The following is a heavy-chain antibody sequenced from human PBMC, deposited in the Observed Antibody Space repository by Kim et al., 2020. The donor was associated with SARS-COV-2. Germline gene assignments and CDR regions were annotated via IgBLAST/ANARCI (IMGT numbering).Heavy chain of an antibody. V-gene: IGHV3-30*01. J-gene: IGHJ2*01. D-gene: IGHD6-19*01. Sequence: VKGRLTISSDNSKNTLYLQMNSLRAEDTAVYYCASLGAVASPPGGWYFGLWGRGTLVTVSS. CDR3: ASLGAVASPPGGWYFGL.